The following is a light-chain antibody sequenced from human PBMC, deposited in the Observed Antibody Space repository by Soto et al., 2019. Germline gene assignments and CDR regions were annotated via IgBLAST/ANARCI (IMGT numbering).Light chain of an antibody. Sequence: DIQMTQSPSSLSASVGDRVTITCRASQNVKSYLNWYQQKPGKAPNLLISAASNLQSGVPSRLSSSGSGTDFTLTISSLQPEDFATYYCQQSYSTPFTFGPGTKVDIK. CDR1: QNVKSY. V-gene: IGKV1-39*01. CDR2: AAS. CDR3: QQSYSTPFT. J-gene: IGKJ3*01.